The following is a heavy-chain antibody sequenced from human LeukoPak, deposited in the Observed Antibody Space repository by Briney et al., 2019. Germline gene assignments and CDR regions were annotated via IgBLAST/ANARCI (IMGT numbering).Heavy chain of an antibody. D-gene: IGHD7-27*01. J-gene: IGHJ3*02. CDR1: GYTFTDNH. CDR2: INPNSGGT. Sequence: ASEKVSCKASGYTFTDNHMYWIRQAPGQGPECMGWINPNSGGTNYAQKFQGRITMTRDTSISTAYMELSRLTSDDTAIYFCARELGRNAFDIWGQGTMVTVSP. CDR3: ARELGRNAFDI. V-gene: IGHV1-2*02.